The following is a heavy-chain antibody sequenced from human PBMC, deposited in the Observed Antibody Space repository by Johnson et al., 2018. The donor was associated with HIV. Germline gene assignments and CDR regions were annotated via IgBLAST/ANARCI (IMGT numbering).Heavy chain of an antibody. V-gene: IGHV3-11*04. CDR1: RFTFSDYY. D-gene: IGHD1-26*01. J-gene: IGHJ3*02. CDR2: ISSSGNTI. CDR3: AKDRPPSDIIVGASAHDAFDI. Sequence: QMQLVESGGGWVKPGGSLRLSCAAYRFTFSDYYMTWIRQAPGKGLEWVSYISSSGNTIYYADSVKGRFTISRDNAKNSLYLQMNNLRVEDTAVYYCAKDRPPSDIIVGASAHDAFDIWGQGTMVTVSS.